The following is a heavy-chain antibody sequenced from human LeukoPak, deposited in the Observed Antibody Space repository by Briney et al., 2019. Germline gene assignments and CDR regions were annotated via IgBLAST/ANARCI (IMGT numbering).Heavy chain of an antibody. CDR1: GGSISSGDDY. CDR3: ARSSTTDANHYYYYYMDV. Sequence: DPSQTLSLTCTVSGGSISSGDDYWSWIRQPPGKGLEWIGYIYTSGSTNYNPSLKSRVTISVDTSKNQFSLRLSSVTAADTAVYYCARSSTTDANHYYYYYMDVWGRGTTVTVSS. J-gene: IGHJ6*03. CDR2: IYTSGST. V-gene: IGHV4-30-4*01. D-gene: IGHD2-2*01.